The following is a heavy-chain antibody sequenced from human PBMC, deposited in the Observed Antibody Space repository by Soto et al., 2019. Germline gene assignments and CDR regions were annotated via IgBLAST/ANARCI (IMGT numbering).Heavy chain of an antibody. CDR2: ISSSSSTI. Sequence: GGSLRLSCAASGFTPSRLSMNWVRQAPGKGLEWVSYISSSSSTIYYADSVKGRFTISRDNAKNSLYLQMNSLRAEDTAVYYCARVSIAVALDYWGQGTLVTVSS. J-gene: IGHJ4*02. D-gene: IGHD6-19*01. CDR3: ARVSIAVALDY. CDR1: GFTPSRLS. V-gene: IGHV3-48*01.